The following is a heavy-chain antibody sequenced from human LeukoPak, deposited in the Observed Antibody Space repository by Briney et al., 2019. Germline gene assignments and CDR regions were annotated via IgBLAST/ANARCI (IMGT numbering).Heavy chain of an antibody. D-gene: IGHD6-13*01. V-gene: IGHV4-59*08. Sequence: PSETLSLTCTVSGGSISSYYWSWIRQPPGKGLEWIGYIYYSGSTNYNPSLKSRVTISVDTSKNQFSLKLSSVTAADTAVYYCARQAPHGAAADGFDIWGQGTMVTVSS. J-gene: IGHJ3*02. CDR3: ARQAPHGAAADGFDI. CDR1: GGSISSYY. CDR2: IYYSGST.